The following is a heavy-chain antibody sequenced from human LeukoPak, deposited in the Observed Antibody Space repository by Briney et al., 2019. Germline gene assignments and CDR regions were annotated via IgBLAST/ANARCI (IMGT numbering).Heavy chain of an antibody. V-gene: IGHV4-38-2*01. D-gene: IGHD3-22*01. J-gene: IGHJ4*02. CDR3: ARNVTAWFFDY. CDR1: GSSITIDYF. CDR2: IYYSWGM. Sequence: SETLSLTCAVSGSSITIDYFWGWIRQPPGKGLDWIATIYYSWGMYFNPSLKSLVIISLDASKNQFSLKLTFLAAAETAIYYCARNVTAWFFDYWGQGILVTVSS.